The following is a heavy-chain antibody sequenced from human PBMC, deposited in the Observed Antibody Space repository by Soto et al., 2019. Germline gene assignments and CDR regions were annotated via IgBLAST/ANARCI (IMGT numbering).Heavy chain of an antibody. CDR2: IYYSGST. CDR1: GGSIISYY. J-gene: IGHJ4*02. CDR3: ARDLRLDY. D-gene: IGHD4-17*01. V-gene: IGHV4-59*01. Sequence: QVQLQESGPGLVKPSETLSLTCTVSGGSIISYYWSWIRQPPGKGLEWIGYIYYSGSTNYNPSLKSRVTISVDPSKNQFSLKLSSVTAADTAVYYCARDLRLDYWGQGTLVTVSS.